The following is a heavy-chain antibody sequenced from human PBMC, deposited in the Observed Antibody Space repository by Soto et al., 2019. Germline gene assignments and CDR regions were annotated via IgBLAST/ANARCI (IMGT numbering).Heavy chain of an antibody. J-gene: IGHJ6*02. CDR1: GFTFSSYA. V-gene: IGHV3-30-3*01. CDR2: ISYDGSNK. CDR3: ARNYDFWSGYSPYYGMDV. Sequence: GGSLRLSCAASGFTFSSYAMHWVRQAPGKGLEWVAVISYDGSNKYYADSVKGRFTISRDNSKNSLYLQMNSLRAEDTAVYYCARNYDFWSGYSPYYGMDVGGQGTTVTVSS. D-gene: IGHD3-3*01.